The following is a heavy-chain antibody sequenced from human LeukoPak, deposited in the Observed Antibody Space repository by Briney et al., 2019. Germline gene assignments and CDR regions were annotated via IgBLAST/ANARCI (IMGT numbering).Heavy chain of an antibody. J-gene: IGHJ4*02. Sequence: ASVKVSCKASGYTFTSYGISWVRQAPGQGLEWMGWISAYNGNTNYAQKLQGRVTMTTDTSTSTAYMELRSLRSDDTAVYYCARDLGIYCSGGSCFDYWGQGTLVTVSS. CDR2: ISAYNGNT. D-gene: IGHD2-15*01. V-gene: IGHV1-18*04. CDR3: ARDLGIYCSGGSCFDY. CDR1: GYTFTSYG.